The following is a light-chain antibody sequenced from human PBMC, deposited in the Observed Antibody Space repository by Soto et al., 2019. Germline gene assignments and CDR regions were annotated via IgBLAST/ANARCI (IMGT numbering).Light chain of an antibody. V-gene: IGKV3-15*01. CDR2: DTS. J-gene: IGKJ1*01. Sequence: IVLTKSAATLSLSPGRRATLSCRASQCVSSYLAWYQQKPGQAPRLLIDDTSTRATGIPARFSGSGSGTEFTLTISSLQPDDFATYYCQHYNSYSEAFGQGTKV. CDR3: QHYNSYSEA. CDR1: QCVSSY.